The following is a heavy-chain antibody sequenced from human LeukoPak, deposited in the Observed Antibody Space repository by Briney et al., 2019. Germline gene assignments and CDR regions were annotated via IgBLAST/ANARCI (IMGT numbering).Heavy chain of an antibody. D-gene: IGHD1-26*01. J-gene: IGHJ4*02. V-gene: IGHV4-59*08. CDR2: VYFSEST. CDR1: GGSISSYC. CDR3: ARHLERGSNSYFDF. Sequence: KPSETLSLTCTVSGGSISSYCWSWIRQPPGKRLEWIGYVYFSESTNYNPSLKSRVTISVDTSKKQFSLKLSSVTAADTAVYYCARHLERGSNSYFDFWGQGTLVTVSS.